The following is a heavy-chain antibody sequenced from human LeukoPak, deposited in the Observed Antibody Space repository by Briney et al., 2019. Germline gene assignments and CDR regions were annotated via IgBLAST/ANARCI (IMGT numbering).Heavy chain of an antibody. V-gene: IGHV4-59*01. J-gene: IGHJ4*02. CDR3: AREYRRFGELLIDY. CDR1: GFTFSSFG. CDR2: IYYSGST. D-gene: IGHD3-10*01. Sequence: PGGSLRLSCTASGFTFSSFGMSWIRQPPGKGLEWIGYIYYSGSTNYNPSLKSRVTISVDTSKNQFSLKLSSVTAADTAVYYCAREYRRFGELLIDYWGQGTLVTVSS.